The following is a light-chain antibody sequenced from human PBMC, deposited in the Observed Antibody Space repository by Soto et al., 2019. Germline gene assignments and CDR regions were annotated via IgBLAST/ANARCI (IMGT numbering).Light chain of an antibody. CDR1: SSDDGGYDF. CDR2: EVR. Sequence: QSALTQPASVSGSPGQSITISCTGSSSDDGGYDFVSWYQQHPGKAPKLIIYEVRHRPSGISDRFSGSKSVNTASLTIFGLQAEDEADYYCSSYTSVSTSCVFGTGTKLTVL. V-gene: IGLV2-14*01. J-gene: IGLJ1*01. CDR3: SSYTSVSTSCV.